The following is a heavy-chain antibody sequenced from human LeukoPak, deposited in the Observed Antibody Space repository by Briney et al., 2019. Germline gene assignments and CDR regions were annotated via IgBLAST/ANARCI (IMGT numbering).Heavy chain of an antibody. D-gene: IGHD3-22*01. CDR1: GGSISSYY. V-gene: IGHV4-59*01. CDR2: IYYSGST. Sequence: SETLSLTCAVSGGSISSYYWSWIRQPPGKGLEWIGYIYYSGSTNYNPSLKSRVTISVDTSKNQFSLKLSSVTAADTAVYYCARHNYYDSRVDYWGQGTLVTVSS. CDR3: ARHNYYDSRVDY. J-gene: IGHJ4*02.